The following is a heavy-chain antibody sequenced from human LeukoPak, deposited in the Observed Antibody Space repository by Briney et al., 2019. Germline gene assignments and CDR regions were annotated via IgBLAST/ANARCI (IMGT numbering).Heavy chain of an antibody. CDR1: GFTFSSYG. CDR3: ARVVLGGGWFDP. CDR2: ISYDGSNK. Sequence: GGSLRLSCAASGFTFSSYGMHWVRQAPGKGLEWVAVISYDGSNKYYADSVKGRFTISRDNSKNTLYLQMNSLRAEDTAVYYCARVVLGGGWFDPWGQGTLVTVSS. V-gene: IGHV3-30*03. D-gene: IGHD2-15*01. J-gene: IGHJ5*02.